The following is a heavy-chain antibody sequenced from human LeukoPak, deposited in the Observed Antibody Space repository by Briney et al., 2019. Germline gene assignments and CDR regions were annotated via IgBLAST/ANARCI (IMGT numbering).Heavy chain of an antibody. CDR1: GFTFSSYA. CDR2: ISGSGGST. Sequence: GGSLRLSCAASGFTFSSYAMSWVRQAPGKGLEWVSAISGSGGSTYYADSVKGRFTISRDNSKNTLYLQMNSLRAEDTAVYYCARYYYDSSGYYYTPYYYYGMDVWGQGTTVTVSS. CDR3: ARYYYDSSGYYYTPYYYYGMDV. D-gene: IGHD3-22*01. V-gene: IGHV3-23*01. J-gene: IGHJ6*02.